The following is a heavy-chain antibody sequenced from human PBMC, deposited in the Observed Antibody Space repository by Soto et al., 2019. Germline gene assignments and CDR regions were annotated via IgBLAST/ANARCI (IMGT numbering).Heavy chain of an antibody. D-gene: IGHD3-16*01. CDR2: INGDGSTT. CDR1: GFIFNNYW. CDR3: DRGSRPRGGPF. J-gene: IGHJ4*02. V-gene: IGHV3-74*01. Sequence: GGSLRLSCAASGFIFNNYWMHWVRQAPGKGLVWVSRINGDGSTTTYTDLVKGRFTISRDNAKNTVYLQMNSLRAEDTAVYYCDRGSRPRGGPFWGQGILVTVSS.